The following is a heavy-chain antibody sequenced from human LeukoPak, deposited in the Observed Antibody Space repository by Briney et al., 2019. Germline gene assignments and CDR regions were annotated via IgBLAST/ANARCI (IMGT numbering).Heavy chain of an antibody. V-gene: IGHV4-28*01. CDR1: GYSINSNNW. D-gene: IGHD7-27*01. CDR2: IYYSGST. J-gene: IGHJ5*02. CDR3: AKKVAGAGWFDP. Sequence: PSDTLSLTCTVSGYSINSNNWWGWIRQSPGKGLEWIGYIYYSGSTYYNPSLKSRVTMSLDTSKNQFSLKLSSVTAVDTAVYYCAKKVAGAGWFDPWGQGTLVTVSS.